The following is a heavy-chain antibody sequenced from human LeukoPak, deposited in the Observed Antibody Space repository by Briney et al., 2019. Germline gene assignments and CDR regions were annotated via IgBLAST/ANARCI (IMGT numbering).Heavy chain of an antibody. V-gene: IGHV1-18*01. Sequence: ASVIVSCKASGYTFSNYGISWVRQAPGQGLEWMGWITTYNAKTDYAQNLRGRVTMTADTSTSTAYMELRSLRSDDTAVYYCARKSGYSGYDYDYWGQGTLVTVSS. D-gene: IGHD5-12*01. J-gene: IGHJ4*02. CDR3: ARKSGYSGYDYDY. CDR1: GYTFSNYG. CDR2: ITTYNAKT.